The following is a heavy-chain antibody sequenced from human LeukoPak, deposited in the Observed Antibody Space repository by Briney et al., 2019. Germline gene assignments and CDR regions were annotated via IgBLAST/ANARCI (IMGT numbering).Heavy chain of an antibody. D-gene: IGHD5-12*01. Sequence: SGPTLVKPTQTLTLTCTFSGFSLSTCGVGVGWIRQPPGKALEWLALIYWNDDERYSPSLKSRLTITKDTSKNQVVLTMTNMDPVDTATYYCAHPRGYSGYVGFDYWGQGTLVTVSS. CDR1: GFSLSTCGVG. V-gene: IGHV2-5*01. J-gene: IGHJ4*02. CDR3: AHPRGYSGYVGFDY. CDR2: IYWNDDE.